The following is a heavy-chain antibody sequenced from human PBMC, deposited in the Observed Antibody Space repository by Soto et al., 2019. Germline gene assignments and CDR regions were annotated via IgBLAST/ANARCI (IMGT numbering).Heavy chain of an antibody. J-gene: IGHJ6*03. CDR1: GFTFSSYD. CDR2: IGTAGDT. D-gene: IGHD5-12*01. Sequence: GSLRLSCAASGFTFSSYDMHWVRQATGKGLEWVSAIGTAGDTYYPGSVKGRFTISRENAKNSLYLQMNSLRAGDTAVYYCARGLRGYSGYDDYYYMDVWGKGTTVTVSS. V-gene: IGHV3-13*01. CDR3: ARGLRGYSGYDDYYYMDV.